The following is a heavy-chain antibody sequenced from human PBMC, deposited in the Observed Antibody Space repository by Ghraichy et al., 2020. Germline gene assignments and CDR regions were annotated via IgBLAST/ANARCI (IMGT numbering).Heavy chain of an antibody. J-gene: IGHJ6*02. CDR1: GFTFSSYS. D-gene: IGHD3-22*01. V-gene: IGHV3-21*01. Sequence: GGSLRLSCAASGFTFSSYSMNWVRQAPGKGLEWVSSISSSSSYIYYADSVKGRFTISRDNAKNSLYLQMNSLRAEDTAVYYCFYDSSGYYNGMDVWGQGTTVTVSS. CDR2: ISSSSSYI. CDR3: FYDSSGYYNGMDV.